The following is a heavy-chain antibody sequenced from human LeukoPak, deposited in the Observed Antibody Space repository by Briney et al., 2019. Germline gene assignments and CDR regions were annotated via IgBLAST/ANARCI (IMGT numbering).Heavy chain of an antibody. Sequence: PSETLSLTCTVSGGSISNKYWSWIRQPPGKGLEWIGYIYYSGSTNYNPSLKGRVTILVDTPKNQFSLNLRSVTAADTAVYYCAREREGPYGYLDYWGQGTLVTVSS. CDR3: AREREGPYGYLDY. V-gene: IGHV4-59*12. CDR1: GGSISNKY. D-gene: IGHD4-17*01. CDR2: IYYSGST. J-gene: IGHJ4*02.